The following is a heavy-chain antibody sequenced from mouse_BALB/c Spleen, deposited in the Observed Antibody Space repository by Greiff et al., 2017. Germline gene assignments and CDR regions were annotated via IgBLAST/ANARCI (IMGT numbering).Heavy chain of an antibody. CDR3: ARSLPSYGSSYGFAY. D-gene: IGHD1-1*01. J-gene: IGHJ3*01. V-gene: IGHV1-14*01. CDR1: GYTFTSYV. Sequence: VQLQQSGPELVKPGASVKMSCKASGYTFTSYVMHWVKQKPGQGLEWIGYINPYNDGTKYNEKFKGKATLTSDKSSSTAYMELSSLTSEDSAVYYCARSLPSYGSSYGFAYWGQGTLVTVSA. CDR2: INPYNDGT.